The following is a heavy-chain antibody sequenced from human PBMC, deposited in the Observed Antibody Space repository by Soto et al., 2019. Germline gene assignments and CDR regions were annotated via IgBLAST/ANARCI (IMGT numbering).Heavy chain of an antibody. CDR3: SRRYGGAFDY. V-gene: IGHV4-59*08. CDR2: IYYSGST. Sequence: QVQLQESGPGLVKPSETLSLTCTVSGGSISSYYWSWIRQPPGKGLEWIGYIYYSGSTNYNPSPKSRVTISVATSKTKFSLKLTSVTAADTAVYYCSRRYGGAFDYWGQGTLVTVSS. CDR1: GGSISSYY. D-gene: IGHD4-17*01. J-gene: IGHJ4*02.